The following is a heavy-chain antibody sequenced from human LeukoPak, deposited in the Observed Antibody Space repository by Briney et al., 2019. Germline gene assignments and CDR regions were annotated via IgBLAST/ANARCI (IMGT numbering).Heavy chain of an antibody. Sequence: PGGSLRLSCAASGFTFTSYAMSWVRQAPGKGLEWVSAISGSGGSTYYADSVKGRFTISRDNSKNTLYLQMNSLRAEDTAVYYCAKFRRWYGDLDYWGQGTLVTVSS. CDR2: ISGSGGST. CDR3: AKFRRWYGDLDY. V-gene: IGHV3-23*01. CDR1: GFTFTSYA. J-gene: IGHJ4*02. D-gene: IGHD4-17*01.